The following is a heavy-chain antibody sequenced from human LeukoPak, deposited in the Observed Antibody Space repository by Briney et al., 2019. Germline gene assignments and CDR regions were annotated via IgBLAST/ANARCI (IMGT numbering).Heavy chain of an antibody. Sequence: SETLSLTCTVSGGSISSSTYYWSWIRQPAGKGLEWIGRIYTSGSTNYNPSLKSRVTISVDTSKNQFSLKLSSVTAADTAVYYCARDSSLRKAGPFDYWGQGTLVTVSS. CDR1: GGSISSSTYY. V-gene: IGHV4-61*02. CDR3: ARDSSLRKAGPFDY. D-gene: IGHD6-6*01. CDR2: IYTSGST. J-gene: IGHJ4*02.